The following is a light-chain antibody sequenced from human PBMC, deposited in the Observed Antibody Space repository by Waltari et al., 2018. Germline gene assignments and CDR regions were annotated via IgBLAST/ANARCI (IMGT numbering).Light chain of an antibody. CDR3: QHRDHWPPDAT. J-gene: IGKJ3*01. Sequence: EIVLTQSPGTLSLSPGDRATLSCRASQSVFSAYLAWYQQKPGQAPRPLIYGASRRATGIPARFSGSGSGTDFTLTISSLEPEDFAVYYCQHRDHWPPDATFGPGTKVDI. CDR2: GAS. CDR1: QSVFSAY. V-gene: IGKV3D-20*02.